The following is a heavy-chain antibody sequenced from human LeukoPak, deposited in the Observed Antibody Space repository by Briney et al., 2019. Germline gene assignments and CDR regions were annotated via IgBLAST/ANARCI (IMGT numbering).Heavy chain of an antibody. J-gene: IGHJ3*02. Sequence: SETLSLTCTVSGGSISSYYWSWIRQPAGKGLEWIGRIYTSGSTNYNPSLKSRVTMSVDTSKNQFSLKLSSVTAADTAVYYCASQPGEWELRPMHDAFDIWGQGTMVTVSS. V-gene: IGHV4-4*07. CDR2: IYTSGST. CDR1: GGSISSYY. D-gene: IGHD1-26*01. CDR3: ASQPGEWELRPMHDAFDI.